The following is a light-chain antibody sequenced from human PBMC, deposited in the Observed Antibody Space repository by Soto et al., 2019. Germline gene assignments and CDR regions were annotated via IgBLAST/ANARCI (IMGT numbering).Light chain of an antibody. CDR3: QQYDTWHVWT. J-gene: IGKJ1*01. V-gene: IGKV3-15*01. Sequence: IVLTQSPATLSVSPGEKATLSCRASQSVSSNLAWYQQKPGQAPRLIMYGASTRATAIPARFSGSGSGTEFTLNITSLQAEDIAVYYCQQYDTWHVWTFGQGTKVEI. CDR2: GAS. CDR1: QSVSSN.